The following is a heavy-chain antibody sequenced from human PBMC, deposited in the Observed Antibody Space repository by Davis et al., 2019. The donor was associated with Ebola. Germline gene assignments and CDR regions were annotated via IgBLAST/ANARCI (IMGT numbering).Heavy chain of an antibody. CDR2: IIPVSGVP. D-gene: IGHD3-22*01. CDR1: GCTFISYA. J-gene: IGHJ4*02. V-gene: IGHV1-69*13. Sequence: SVKVSCKASGCTFISYAISWVRQAPGQGLDWMGGIIPVSGVPKYAQDFQGRVTITADESTSTAYMELSSLRSEDTAMYYCARDRYSDGSGYFFEQSHWGQGTLVTVSS. CDR3: ARDRYSDGSGYFFEQSH.